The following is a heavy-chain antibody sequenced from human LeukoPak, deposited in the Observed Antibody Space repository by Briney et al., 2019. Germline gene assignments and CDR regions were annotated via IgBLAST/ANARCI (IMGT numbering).Heavy chain of an antibody. D-gene: IGHD2-15*01. CDR2: ISAYNGNT. J-gene: IGHJ5*02. V-gene: IGHV1-18*01. CDR3: ARARKKGGGGANWFDP. Sequence: ASVKVSCKASGYTFTSYGISWVRQAPGQGLEWMGWISAYNGNTNYAQKLQGRVTMATDTSTSTAYMELRSLRSDDTAVYYCARARKKGGGGANWFDPWGQGTLVTVSS. CDR1: GYTFTSYG.